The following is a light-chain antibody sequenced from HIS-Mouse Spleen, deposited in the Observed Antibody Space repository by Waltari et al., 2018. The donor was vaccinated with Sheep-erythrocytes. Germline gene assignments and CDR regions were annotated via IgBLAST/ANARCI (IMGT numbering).Light chain of an antibody. CDR2: DVS. Sequence: QSALTQPRSVSGSPGQSVTISCPGTSSDVGGYNHFPRYQQHPGKAPKLLIYDVSKRPSGVPDRFSGSKSGNPASLTISGLQAEDEADYYCCSYAGSYTYVFGTGTKVTVL. V-gene: IGLV2-11*01. CDR1: SSDVGGYNH. J-gene: IGLJ1*01. CDR3: CSYAGSYTYV.